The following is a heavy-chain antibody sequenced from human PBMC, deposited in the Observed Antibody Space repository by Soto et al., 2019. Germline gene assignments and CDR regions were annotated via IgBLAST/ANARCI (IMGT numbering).Heavy chain of an antibody. Sequence: PSGPPSAHTFRHAWMSSVRQAAGKGLEWVGGINSESACGTTDYAAPVKGRFTVSRDDSKNTVYLQMNGLKIEDTAVYYCLGSWVDPWGQGTLVTVSS. D-gene: IGHD3-10*01. CDR2: INSESACGTT. V-gene: IGHV3-15*05. J-gene: IGHJ5*02. CDR3: LGSWVDP. CDR1: AHTFRHAW.